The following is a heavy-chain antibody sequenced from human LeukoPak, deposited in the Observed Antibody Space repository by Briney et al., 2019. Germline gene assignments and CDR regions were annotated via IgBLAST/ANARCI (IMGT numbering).Heavy chain of an antibody. CDR3: ARVFEMATIRKLYYFDH. Sequence: SETLCLTCSVSGGSIGRSSYFWGWIRQPPGKGPEWIGSIYYSGSTYYNPSLRRRVTISVDTSKNQFSLKFSSVTAADTAIYYCARVFEMATIRKLYYFDHWGQGTLVTVSS. D-gene: IGHD5-24*01. CDR1: GGSIGRSSYF. CDR2: IYYSGST. J-gene: IGHJ4*02. V-gene: IGHV4-39*01.